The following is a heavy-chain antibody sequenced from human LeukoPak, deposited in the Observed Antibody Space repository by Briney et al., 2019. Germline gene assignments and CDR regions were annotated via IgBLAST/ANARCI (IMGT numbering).Heavy chain of an antibody. CDR2: ISIRGDST. Sequence: GGSLRLSCAASGFTFSNYAMSWVRQAPERGLERVSTISIRGDSTSDADSVKSRFTISTDNSKNSLYLQMTNVRVEETAVYYCAKGPRPDITVAHTVENWGQGTLVTVSS. CDR1: GFTFSNYA. V-gene: IGHV3-23*01. CDR3: AKGPRPDITVAHTVEN. J-gene: IGHJ4*02. D-gene: IGHD6-19*01.